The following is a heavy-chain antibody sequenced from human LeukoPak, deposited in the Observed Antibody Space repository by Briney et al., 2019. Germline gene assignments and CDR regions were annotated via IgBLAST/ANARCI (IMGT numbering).Heavy chain of an antibody. V-gene: IGHV4-34*01. CDR3: ARGRYSSGWFGLNNWFDP. J-gene: IGHJ5*02. D-gene: IGHD6-19*01. CDR1: GGSFSGYY. Sequence: SETLSLTCAVYGGSFSGYYWSWIRQPPGKGLEWIGEINHSGSTNYNPSLKSRVTISADTSKNQFSLKLSSVTAADTAVYYCARGRYSSGWFGLNNWFDPWGQGTLVTVSS. CDR2: INHSGST.